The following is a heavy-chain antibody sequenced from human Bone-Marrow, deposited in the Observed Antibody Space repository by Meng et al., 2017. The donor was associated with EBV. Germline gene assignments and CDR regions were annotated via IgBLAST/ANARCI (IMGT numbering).Heavy chain of an antibody. D-gene: IGHD2-15*01. CDR3: ARGCSGGSCSPFDY. CDR2: INHSGST. J-gene: IGHJ4*02. CDR1: GGSFSGYY. V-gene: IGHV4-34*01. Sequence: QGPLQQGGAGLLKPSETLSLTCAVYGGSFSGYYWSWIRQPPGKGLEWIGEINHSGSTNYNPSLKSRVTISVDTSKNQFSLKLSSVTAADTAVYYCARGCSGGSCSPFDYWGQGTLVTVSS.